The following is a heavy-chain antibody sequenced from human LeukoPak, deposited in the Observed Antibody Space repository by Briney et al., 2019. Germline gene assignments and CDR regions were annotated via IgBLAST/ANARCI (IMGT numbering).Heavy chain of an antibody. Sequence: GGSLRLSCEASGFTFSSYAMHWVRQAPGKGLEWVAVISYDGSNKYYADSVKGRFTISRDNSKNTLYLQMNSLRAEDTAVYYCARDGYCSSTSCYSYYYGMDVWGQGTTVAVSS. V-gene: IGHV3-30-3*01. CDR1: GFTFSSYA. CDR2: ISYDGSNK. J-gene: IGHJ6*02. D-gene: IGHD2-2*03. CDR3: ARDGYCSSTSCYSYYYGMDV.